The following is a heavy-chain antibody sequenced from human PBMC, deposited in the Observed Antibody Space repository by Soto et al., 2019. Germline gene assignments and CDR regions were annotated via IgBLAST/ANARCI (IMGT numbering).Heavy chain of an antibody. CDR3: AKDRLVVIPTGHHGYLDS. J-gene: IGHJ4*02. V-gene: IGHV3-30*18. CDR1: GFSFSTYS. Sequence: PGGSLRLSCAASGFSFSTYSMHWVRQAPGKGLEWVAVISVDGSKKDYADSVKGRFTISRDNSRKILSLQMNTVRSEDTAVYYCAKDRLVVIPTGHHGYLDSWGQGTLVTVSS. CDR2: ISVDGSKK. D-gene: IGHD3-9*01.